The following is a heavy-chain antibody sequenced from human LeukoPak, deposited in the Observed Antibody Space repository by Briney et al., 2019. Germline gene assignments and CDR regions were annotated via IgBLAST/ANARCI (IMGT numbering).Heavy chain of an antibody. CDR1: GFPFDDYA. D-gene: IGHD6-19*01. V-gene: IGHV3-9*01. Sequence: GGSLRLSCAASGFPFDDYAMHSVRQPPGKGLEWVSGISWNSGNIGYADSVKGRFTISRDNAKNSLYLQMNSLRAEDTALYYCAKDSSGWYEWSFDLWGRGTLVTVSS. CDR2: ISWNSGNI. CDR3: AKDSSGWYEWSFDL. J-gene: IGHJ2*01.